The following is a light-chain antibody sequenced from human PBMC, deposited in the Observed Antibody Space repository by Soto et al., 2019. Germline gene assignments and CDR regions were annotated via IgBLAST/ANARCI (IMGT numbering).Light chain of an antibody. J-gene: IGKJ1*01. CDR2: GAS. CDR1: HSVSSSY. Sequence: EIVLTQSPGTLSLSPGERASLSCRASHSVSSSYLAWYQQKPGQAPRLLIYGASSRATGIPDRFSGSGSGTDFTLTISRLEPEDFAVYYCQQYGSNTPNWTFGQGTKVDIK. CDR3: QQYGSNTPNWT. V-gene: IGKV3-20*01.